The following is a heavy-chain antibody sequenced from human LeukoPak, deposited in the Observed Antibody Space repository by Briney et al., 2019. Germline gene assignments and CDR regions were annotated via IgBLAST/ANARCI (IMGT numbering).Heavy chain of an antibody. CDR2: ISYDGDNK. CDR3: AKAYYDTSDYYYTLDY. CDR1: GFTFVNYG. D-gene: IGHD3-22*01. Sequence: GGSLRLSCAASGFTFVNYGMHWVRQAPGKGLEWVAVISYDGDNKFYADSVKGRFTISRDSYMNTLYLQMNSMRAEDKAVYYCAKAYYDTSDYYYTLDYWGQGTLVTVSS. J-gene: IGHJ4*02. V-gene: IGHV3-30*18.